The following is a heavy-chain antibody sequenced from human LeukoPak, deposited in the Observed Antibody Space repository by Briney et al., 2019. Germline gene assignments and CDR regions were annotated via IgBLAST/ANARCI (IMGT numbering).Heavy chain of an antibody. CDR2: IYYSGNS. V-gene: IGHV4-59*01. D-gene: IGHD2-15*01. CDR1: GGSLISYY. Sequence: SETLSLTCSVSGGSLISYYWSWIRQPPGKGLEWIGYIYYSGNSNYNPSLKSRLTISVDTSKNQVSLKVNSVTAADTALYYCARVRGWYFDHWGQGILVTVSS. J-gene: IGHJ4*02. CDR3: ARVRGWYFDH.